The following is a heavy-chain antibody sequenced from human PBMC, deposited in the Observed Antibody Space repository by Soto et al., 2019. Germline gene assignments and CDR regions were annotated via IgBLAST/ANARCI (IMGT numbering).Heavy chain of an antibody. Sequence: VQLVESGGGLVKPGGSLRLSCAASGFTFSDYYMSWIRQAPGKGLEWVSYISSSGSTIYYADSVKGRFTISRDNAKNSLYLQMNSLRAEDTAVYYCARDFLGYCSGGSCYEFYYYMDVWGKGTTVTVSS. J-gene: IGHJ6*03. CDR2: ISSSGSTI. CDR1: GFTFSDYY. V-gene: IGHV3-11*01. CDR3: ARDFLGYCSGGSCYEFYYYMDV. D-gene: IGHD2-15*01.